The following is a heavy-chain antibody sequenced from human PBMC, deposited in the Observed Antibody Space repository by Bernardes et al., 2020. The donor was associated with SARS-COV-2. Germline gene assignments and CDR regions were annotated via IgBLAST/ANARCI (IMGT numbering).Heavy chain of an antibody. D-gene: IGHD5-12*01. V-gene: IGHV3-33*06. CDR1: GFTFSSYG. CDR2: IWYDVT. Sequence: GGSLRLSCAASGFTFSSYGMHWVRQAPGKGLEWVAVIWYDVTYHAGSVKGRFTISRDNSKNTLYLQMYSLRAEDTAMYYCAKDVRGYNRPIDHWGQGTLVTVSS. J-gene: IGHJ4*02. CDR3: AKDVRGYNRPIDH.